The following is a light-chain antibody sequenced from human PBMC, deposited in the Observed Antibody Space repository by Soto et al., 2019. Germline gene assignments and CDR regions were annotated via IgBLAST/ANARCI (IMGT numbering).Light chain of an antibody. CDR2: EVN. CDR3: SSYTSSSTLV. CDR1: SSDVGAYNY. V-gene: IGLV2-14*01. Sequence: QYVLTQPASVSGSPGQSITISCTGTSSDVGAYNYVSWYQQHPGKAPKLMIFEVNNRPSGVSNRFSGSKSGNTASLAISGLQAEDEADYYCSSYTSSSTLVFGGGTKLTVL. J-gene: IGLJ2*01.